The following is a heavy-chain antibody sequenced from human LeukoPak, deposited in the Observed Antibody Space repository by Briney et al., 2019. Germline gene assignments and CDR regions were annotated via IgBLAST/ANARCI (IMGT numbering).Heavy chain of an antibody. D-gene: IGHD3-9*01. V-gene: IGHV3-23*01. CDR1: GFTFSNYA. CDR2: ITGSGGNT. J-gene: IGHJ4*02. CDR3: AKWGDYDVLTGYYVSDY. Sequence: GGSLRLSCAASGFTFSNYAMSWVRQAPGKGLEWVSAITGSGGNTYYADSVKGRFTISRDNSKNTVFLQMNSLRAEDTAVYYCAKWGDYDVLTGYYVSDYWGQGTLVTSPQ.